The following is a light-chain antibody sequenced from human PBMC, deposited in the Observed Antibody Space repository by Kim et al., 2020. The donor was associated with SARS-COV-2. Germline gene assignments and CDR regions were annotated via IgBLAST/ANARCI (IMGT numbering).Light chain of an antibody. Sequence: DIVMTQSPDSLAVSLGERATINCKSSQSVLYSSNNKNYLAWYQQKPGQPPKLLIYWASTRESGVPVRFSGSESGTDFTLTISSLQAEDVADYYCQHYYTPPLSFGEGAKVDIK. J-gene: IGKJ1*01. CDR1: QSVLYSSNNKNY. CDR2: WAS. CDR3: QHYYTPPLS. V-gene: IGKV4-1*01.